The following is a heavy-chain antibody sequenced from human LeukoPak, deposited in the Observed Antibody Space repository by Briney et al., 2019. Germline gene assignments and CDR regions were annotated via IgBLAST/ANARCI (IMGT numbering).Heavy chain of an antibody. D-gene: IGHD3-10*01. V-gene: IGHV3-15*01. CDR1: GFTFSNAW. J-gene: IGHJ6*03. Sequence: GGSLRLSCAASGFTFSNAWMSWVRQAPGKGLEWVGRIKSKTDGGTTDYAAPVKGRFTISRDDSKNTLYLQMNSLKTEDTAVYYCTTDPGGPYYYYYMDVWGKGTTVTVSS. CDR3: TTDPGGPYYYYYMDV. CDR2: IKSKTDGGTT.